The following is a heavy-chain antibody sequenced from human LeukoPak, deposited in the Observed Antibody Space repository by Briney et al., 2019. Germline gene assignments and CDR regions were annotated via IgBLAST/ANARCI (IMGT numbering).Heavy chain of an antibody. Sequence: GGSLRLSCAASGFTFSDYYMSWIRQAPGKGLEWVAVIWYDGSNKYYADSVKGRFTISRDNSKNTLYLQMNSLRAEDTAVYYCARDKRFAVTKDAFDIWGQGTMVTVSS. V-gene: IGHV3-33*08. J-gene: IGHJ3*02. D-gene: IGHD4-17*01. CDR3: ARDKRFAVTKDAFDI. CDR2: IWYDGSNK. CDR1: GFTFSDYY.